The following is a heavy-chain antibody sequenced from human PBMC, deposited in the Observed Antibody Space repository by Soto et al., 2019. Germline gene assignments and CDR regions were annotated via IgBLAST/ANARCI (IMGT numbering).Heavy chain of an antibody. V-gene: IGHV3-30*04. CDR2: MSYDGSNE. CDR1: GFTFRTYA. D-gene: IGHD2-21*02. Sequence: QVQLVGSGGGVVQPGTSLRLSCTASGFTFRTYAMHWVRQAPGKGLEWVALMSYDGSNEYYADSVKGRFTISRDNSKNTLYLQMNSLRAEDTALYYCARHSSYCGGVCYSSGGFDIWGQGTRVTVSS. J-gene: IGHJ3*02. CDR3: ARHSSYCGGVCYSSGGFDI.